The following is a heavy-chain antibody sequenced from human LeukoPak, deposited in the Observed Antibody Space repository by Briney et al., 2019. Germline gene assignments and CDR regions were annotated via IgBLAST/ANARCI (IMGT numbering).Heavy chain of an antibody. J-gene: IGHJ3*02. V-gene: IGHV3-7*01. CDR1: GFTFSSYS. CDR2: IKQDGSEK. Sequence: PGGSLRLSCAASGFTFSSYSMSWVRQAPGKGLEWVANIKQDGSEKYYVDSVKGRFTISRDNAKNSLYLQMNSLRAEDTAVYYCARDPQYQLLYGAFDIWGQGTMVTVSS. CDR3: ARDPQYQLLYGAFDI. D-gene: IGHD2-2*02.